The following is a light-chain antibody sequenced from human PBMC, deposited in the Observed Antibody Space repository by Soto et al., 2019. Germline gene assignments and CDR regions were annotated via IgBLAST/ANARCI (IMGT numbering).Light chain of an antibody. V-gene: IGLV3-27*01. Sequence: SYELTQPSSVSVSPGQTARITCPGDVLAKKYARWFQQKPGQAPVLVIYKDSERTSGSPERFSGPSSGTTVTLTISGAQVEAEADYYCYSSADNNLVFGTGTKLTVL. CDR2: KDS. J-gene: IGLJ1*01. CDR3: YSSADNNLV. CDR1: VLAKKY.